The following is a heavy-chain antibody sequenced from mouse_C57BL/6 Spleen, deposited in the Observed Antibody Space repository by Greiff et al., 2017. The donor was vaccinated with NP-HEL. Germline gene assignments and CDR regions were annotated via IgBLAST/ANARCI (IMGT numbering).Heavy chain of an antibody. J-gene: IGHJ4*01. CDR1: GYSFTDYN. CDR2: INPNYGTT. Sequence: VQLKQSGPELVKPGASVKISCKASGYSFTDYNMNWVKQSNGKSLEWIGVINPNYGTTSYNQKFKGKATLTVDQSSSTAYMQLNSLTSEDSAVYYCATTVVAGPYAMDYWGQGTSVTVSS. CDR3: ATTVVAGPYAMDY. D-gene: IGHD1-1*01. V-gene: IGHV1-39*01.